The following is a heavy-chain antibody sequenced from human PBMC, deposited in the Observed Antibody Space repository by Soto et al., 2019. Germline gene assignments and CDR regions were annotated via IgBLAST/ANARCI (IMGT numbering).Heavy chain of an antibody. V-gene: IGHV1-69*13. CDR1: GGTFSSYA. Sequence: SVKVSCKASGGTFSSYAISWVRQAPGQGLEWMGGIIPIFGTANYAQKFQGRVTITADESTSTAYMELSSLRSEDTAVYYCASPITIFGVVKNYYYYYGMDVWGQGTTVTVSS. J-gene: IGHJ6*02. CDR2: IIPIFGTA. D-gene: IGHD3-3*01. CDR3: ASPITIFGVVKNYYYYYGMDV.